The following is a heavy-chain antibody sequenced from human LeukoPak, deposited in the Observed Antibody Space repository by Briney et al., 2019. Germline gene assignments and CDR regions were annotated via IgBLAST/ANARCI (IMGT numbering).Heavy chain of an antibody. CDR1: GFTFSDYY. J-gene: IGHJ4*02. D-gene: IGHD6-13*01. Sequence: GGSLRLSCAASGFTFSDYYMSWMRQAPGKGLEWVSYISGSGSTIYYADSVKGRFTISRDNAKNSLYLQMNSLRAEDTAVYYCARGLRYSSSWPMYDYWGQGTLVTVSS. V-gene: IGHV3-11*01. CDR3: ARGLRYSSSWPMYDY. CDR2: ISGSGSTI.